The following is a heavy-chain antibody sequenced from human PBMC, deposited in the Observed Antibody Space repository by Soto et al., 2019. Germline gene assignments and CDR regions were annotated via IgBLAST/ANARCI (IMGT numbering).Heavy chain of an antibody. Sequence: GSVKVSCKASGGTFSSYAASWVRRAPGQGLEWMGWINPNSGGTNYAQKFQGRVTMTRDTSISTAYMELSRLRSDDTAVYYCARAADLDPWGQGTLVTVSS. D-gene: IGHD3-3*01. J-gene: IGHJ5*02. CDR2: INPNSGGT. CDR1: GGTFSSYA. CDR3: ARAADLDP. V-gene: IGHV1-2*02.